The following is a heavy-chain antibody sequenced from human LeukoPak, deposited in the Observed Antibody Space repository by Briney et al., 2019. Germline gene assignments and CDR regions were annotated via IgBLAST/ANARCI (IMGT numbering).Heavy chain of an antibody. V-gene: IGHV4-59*01. CDR3: ARGASGSYFWFDP. CDR2: IYYSGST. J-gene: IGHJ5*02. D-gene: IGHD1-26*01. CDR1: GCPISSYY. Sequence: KPSETLSLTCPVSGCPISSYYWSWIRQPPGKGLEWIGYIYYSGSTNYNPSLKSRVTISVDTSKNQFSLKLSSVTAADTAVYYCARGASGSYFWFDPWGQGTLVTVSS.